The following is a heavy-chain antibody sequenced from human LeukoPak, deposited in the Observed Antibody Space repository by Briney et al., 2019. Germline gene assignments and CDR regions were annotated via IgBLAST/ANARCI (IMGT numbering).Heavy chain of an antibody. D-gene: IGHD3-10*01. CDR3: TADDSAWGFGELGY. CDR1: GFSFSNAW. Sequence: GGSLRLSCVASGFSFSNAWMIWVRQAPGKGLELVGRIKSKGNGETTYYAGYVEGRFALSRDDSRNTLYLQMKSLKTEDTAMYYCTADDSAWGFGELGYWGQGTPVTVAS. J-gene: IGHJ4*02. V-gene: IGHV3-15*01. CDR2: IKSKGNGETT.